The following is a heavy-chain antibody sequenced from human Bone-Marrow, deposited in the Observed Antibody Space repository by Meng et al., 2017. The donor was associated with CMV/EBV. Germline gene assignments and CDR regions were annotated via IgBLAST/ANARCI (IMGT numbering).Heavy chain of an antibody. V-gene: IGHV3-30*02. J-gene: IGHJ6*02. D-gene: IGHD5-18*01. Sequence: GESLKISCAASGFSFNIFGMHWVRQAPGKGLEWVAFIRHDGSNKYYADSVKGRFTISRDNPKNTLYLQMNSLRAEDTAVYYCARDRMVTDIEYYYYGMDVWGQGTTVTVSS. CDR2: IRHDGSNK. CDR1: GFSFNIFG. CDR3: ARDRMVTDIEYYYYGMDV.